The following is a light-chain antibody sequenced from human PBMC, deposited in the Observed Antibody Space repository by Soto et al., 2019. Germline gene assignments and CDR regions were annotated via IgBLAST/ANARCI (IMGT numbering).Light chain of an antibody. J-gene: IGKJ1*01. CDR2: AAS. Sequence: AIRMTQSPSSFSASTGDRVTITCRASQGISSYLAWYQQKPGKVPKLLIHAASTLQSGVPSRFSGSGSGTDFTLTISSLQPEDFATYYCQQSYSTFWTFGQGTKVDIK. CDR1: QGISSY. CDR3: QQSYSTFWT. V-gene: IGKV1-8*01.